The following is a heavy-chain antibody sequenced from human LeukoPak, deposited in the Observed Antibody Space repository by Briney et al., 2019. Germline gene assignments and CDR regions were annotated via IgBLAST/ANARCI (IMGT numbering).Heavy chain of an antibody. CDR2: INAGNGNT. CDR1: GYTFTSYA. Sequence: GASVKASCKASGYTFTSYAMHWVRQAPGQRLEWMGWINAGNGNTKYSQEFQGRVTMTRDMSTSTVYMELSSLRSEDTAVYYCARWGDYYDSRRSGPGLNDAFDIWGQGTMVTVSS. D-gene: IGHD3-22*01. V-gene: IGHV1-3*03. J-gene: IGHJ3*02. CDR3: ARWGDYYDSRRSGPGLNDAFDI.